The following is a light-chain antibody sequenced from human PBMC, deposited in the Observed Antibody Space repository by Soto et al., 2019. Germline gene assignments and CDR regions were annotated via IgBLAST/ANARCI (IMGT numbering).Light chain of an antibody. J-gene: IGLJ7*01. Sequence: QSVLTQPPSASGTPGQRVTISCSGSSSNIGSNYVYCYQQLPGTAPNLLIYRNNQRPSGVPDRFSGYKSGTSASLAISGLRAEDEADYYCAAWDDSLSGPVFGGGTQLTVL. CDR2: RNN. CDR3: AAWDDSLSGPV. V-gene: IGLV1-47*01. CDR1: SSNIGSNY.